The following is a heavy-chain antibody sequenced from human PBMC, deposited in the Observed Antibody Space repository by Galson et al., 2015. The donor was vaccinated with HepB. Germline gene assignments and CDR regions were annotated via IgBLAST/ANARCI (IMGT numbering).Heavy chain of an antibody. J-gene: IGHJ6*02. V-gene: IGHV3-74*01. D-gene: IGHD3-10*01. CDR3: AARLLHSGGMDV. CDR1: GLTFSRYS. Sequence: SLRLSCAASGLTFSRYSMKWVRQAPGKGLEWVSRINSDGSSTSYAGSVKGRFTISRDNAKNTLYLQMNSLRAEDTAVYYCAARLLHSGGMDVWGQGTTVTVSS. CDR2: INSDGSST.